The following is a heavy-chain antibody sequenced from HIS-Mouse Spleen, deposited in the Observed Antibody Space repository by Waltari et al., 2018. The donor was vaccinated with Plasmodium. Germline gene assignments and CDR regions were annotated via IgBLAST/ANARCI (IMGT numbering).Heavy chain of an antibody. CDR2: INPNSGGT. CDR1: GYTFTGLY. CDR3: ARVLGYKAAAGTFVEYFQH. V-gene: IGHV1-2*02. J-gene: IGHJ1*01. Sequence: QVQLVQSGAEVKKPGASVKVSCKASGYTFTGLYLHWVRKVPGQGLEWMGWINPNSGGTNYAQKFQGRVTMTRDTSISTAYMELSRLRSDDTAVYYCARVLGYKAAAGTFVEYFQHWGQGTLVTVSS. D-gene: IGHD6-13*01.